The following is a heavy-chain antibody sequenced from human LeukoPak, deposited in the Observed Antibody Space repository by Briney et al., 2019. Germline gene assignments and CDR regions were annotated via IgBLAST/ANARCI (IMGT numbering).Heavy chain of an antibody. J-gene: IGHJ5*02. CDR2: IIPIFGTA. V-gene: IGHV1-69*13. Sequence: GASVKVSCKASGGTFSSYAISWVRQAPGQGLEWMGGIIPIFGTANYAQKFQGRVTITAGESTSTAYMELSSLRSEDTAVYYCARVQVPNWFDPWGQGTLDTVSS. CDR1: GGTFSSYA. CDR3: ARVQVPNWFDP.